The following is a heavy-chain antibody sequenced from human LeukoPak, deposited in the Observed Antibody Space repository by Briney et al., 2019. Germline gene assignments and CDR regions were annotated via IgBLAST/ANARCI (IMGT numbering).Heavy chain of an antibody. D-gene: IGHD5-18*01. CDR2: IWYDGSNK. Sequence: KPGGSLRLSCAASGFTFSSYGMHWVRQAPGKGLEWVAVIWYDGSNKYYAESVKGRFTISRDNSKNTLYLQMNSLRAEDTAVYYCARVDTTVVPWAVFDYWGQGTLVTVSS. V-gene: IGHV3-33*01. J-gene: IGHJ4*02. CDR1: GFTFSSYG. CDR3: ARVDTTVVPWAVFDY.